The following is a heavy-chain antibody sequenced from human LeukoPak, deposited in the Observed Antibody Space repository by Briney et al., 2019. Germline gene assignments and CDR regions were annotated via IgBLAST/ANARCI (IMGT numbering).Heavy chain of an antibody. V-gene: IGHV1-2*02. CDR2: INPNSGGT. D-gene: IGHD1-26*01. CDR3: ARALSGSPHYFDY. CDR1: GYTFTGYY. J-gene: IGHJ4*02. Sequence: ASVKVSCKASGYTFTGYYMHWVRQAPGQGLEWMGWINPNSGGTNYAQKFQGRVTMTRDTSISTAYMELSRLRSDDTAVYYCARALSGSPHYFDYWGQGTLVTVSS.